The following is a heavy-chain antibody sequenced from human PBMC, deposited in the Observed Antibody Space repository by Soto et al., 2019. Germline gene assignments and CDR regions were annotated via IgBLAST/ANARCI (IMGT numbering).Heavy chain of an antibody. D-gene: IGHD5-18*01. Sequence: LRLSCAASGFTFSSYAMSWVRQAPGKGLEWVSAISGSGGSTYYADSVKGRFTISRDNSKNTLYLQMNSLRAEDTAVYYCAKGTSYGLDFDYWGQGTLVTVSS. CDR1: GFTFSSYA. CDR2: ISGSGGST. V-gene: IGHV3-23*01. J-gene: IGHJ4*02. CDR3: AKGTSYGLDFDY.